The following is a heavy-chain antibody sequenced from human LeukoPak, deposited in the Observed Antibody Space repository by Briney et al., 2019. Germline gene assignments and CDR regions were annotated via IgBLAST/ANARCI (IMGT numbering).Heavy chain of an antibody. Sequence: AASVKVSCKASGGTFSSYAISWVRQAPGQGLEWMGRIIPILGIANYAQKFQGRVTITADKSTSTAYMELSSLRSEDTAVYYCARAVVRYCSSTSCPPGGSGYCYYGMDVWGQGTTVTVSS. CDR1: GGTFSSYA. V-gene: IGHV1-69*04. D-gene: IGHD2-2*01. CDR3: ARAVVRYCSSTSCPPGGSGYCYYGMDV. J-gene: IGHJ6*02. CDR2: IIPILGIA.